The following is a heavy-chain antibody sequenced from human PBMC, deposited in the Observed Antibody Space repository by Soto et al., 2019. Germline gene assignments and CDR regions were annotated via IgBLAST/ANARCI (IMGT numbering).Heavy chain of an antibody. D-gene: IGHD2-2*01. V-gene: IGHV3-64D*06. CDR2: ISSNGGST. CDR3: VKDHSSTSRTRFYYYYGMDV. CDR1: GFTFSSYA. Sequence: PGGSLRLSWSASGFTFSSYAMHWVRQAPGKGLEYVSAISSNGGSTYYADSVKGRFTISRDNSKNTLYLQMSSLRAEDTAVYYCVKDHSSTSRTRFYYYYGMDVWGQGTTVTVSS. J-gene: IGHJ6*02.